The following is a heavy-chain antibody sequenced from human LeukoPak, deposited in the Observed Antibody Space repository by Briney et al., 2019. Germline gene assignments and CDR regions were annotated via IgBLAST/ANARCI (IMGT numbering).Heavy chain of an antibody. J-gene: IGHJ4*02. CDR1: GYTFTSYG. V-gene: IGHV1-18*01. CDR2: ISAYNGNT. D-gene: IGHD6-19*01. CDR3: ARDDEWLVRGYFDY. Sequence: VSVKVSCKASGYTFTSYGISWVRQAPGQGLEWMGWISAYNGNTNYAQKLQGRVTMTTDTSTSTAYMELRSLRSDDTAVYYCARDDEWLVRGYFDYWGQGTLVTVSS.